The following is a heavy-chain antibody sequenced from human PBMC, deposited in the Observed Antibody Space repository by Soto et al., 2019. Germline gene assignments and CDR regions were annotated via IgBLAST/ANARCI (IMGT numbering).Heavy chain of an antibody. Sequence: GGSLRLSCVASRFSFSSYEMSWVRQVAGKGLEWVSRVSLTGDRTNYAGSVKGRFTVSRDNFKNTLYLEMDSLRPEDTAIYYCARGGGYCTPTSCAIDSWGRGTPVTVSS. CDR2: VSLTGDRT. J-gene: IGHJ4*02. V-gene: IGHV3-23*01. CDR3: ARGGGYCTPTSCAIDS. CDR1: RFSFSSYE. D-gene: IGHD2-8*01.